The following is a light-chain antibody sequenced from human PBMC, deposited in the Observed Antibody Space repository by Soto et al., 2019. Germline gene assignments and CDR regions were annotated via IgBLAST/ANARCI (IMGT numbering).Light chain of an antibody. CDR2: GAS. Sequence: EIVMTQSPATLSVSPGERATLSCRASQSVSSNLAWYQQKPGQAPRLLIYGASTRATGIPARSSGSGSGTEFTLTISSLQSEDFAVYYCQQYNNRPQTFGQGTKVDIK. CDR1: QSVSSN. J-gene: IGKJ1*01. CDR3: QQYNNRPQT. V-gene: IGKV3-15*01.